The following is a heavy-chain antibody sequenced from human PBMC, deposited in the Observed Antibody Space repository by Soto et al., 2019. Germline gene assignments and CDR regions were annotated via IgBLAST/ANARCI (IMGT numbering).Heavy chain of an antibody. J-gene: IGHJ6*02. CDR3: TSFDYYGSGTLYYYGMDV. V-gene: IGHV3-49*03. D-gene: IGHD3-10*01. CDR2: IRSKAYGGTT. Sequence: PGGSLRLSCTAPGFTFGDYAMSGFRQAPGKGLEWVGFIRSKAYGGTTEYAASVKGRFTISRDDSKSIAYLQMNSLKTEDTAVYYCTSFDYYGSGTLYYYGMDVWGQGTTVTVSS. CDR1: GFTFGDYA.